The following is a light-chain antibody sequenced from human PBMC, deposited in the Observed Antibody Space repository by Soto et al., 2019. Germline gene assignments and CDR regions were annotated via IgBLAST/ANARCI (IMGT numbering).Light chain of an antibody. Sequence: DIVMTQFPDSLAMSLGERATINCKSSQSVLYSSNNKNYLAWYQQKPGQPPKLLIYWASTRESGVPDRFSGSGSGTDFTLTISSLQAEDVAVYYCQQYYSTPYTCGQGTKLEIK. CDR3: QQYYSTPYT. CDR2: WAS. J-gene: IGKJ2*01. V-gene: IGKV4-1*01. CDR1: QSVLYSSNNKNY.